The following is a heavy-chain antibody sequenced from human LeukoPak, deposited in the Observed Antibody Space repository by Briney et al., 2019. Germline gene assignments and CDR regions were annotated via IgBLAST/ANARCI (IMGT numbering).Heavy chain of an antibody. CDR2: IKQDGSEK. D-gene: IGHD1-26*01. CDR3: ARDPLAIVGATGY. Sequence: GGSLRLSCAASGFTFSSYWMSWVRQAPGKGLEWVANIKQDGSEKYYVDSVKGRFTISRDNAKNSLYLQMNSLRAEDTAVYYCARDPLAIVGATGYWGQESLVTVSS. J-gene: IGHJ4*02. V-gene: IGHV3-7*01. CDR1: GFTFSSYW.